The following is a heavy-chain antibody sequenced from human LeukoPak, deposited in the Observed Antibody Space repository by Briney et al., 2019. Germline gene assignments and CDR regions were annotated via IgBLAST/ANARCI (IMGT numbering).Heavy chain of an antibody. CDR1: GGTFGRNV. V-gene: IGHV1-18*01. CDR3: ATDEDYKIDY. CDR2: ISSYNGNT. J-gene: IGHJ4*02. Sequence: ASVKVSCKAPGGTFGRNVVSWVRQAPGQGLEWMGWISSYNGNTQYAQSLQGRITMTTDTSTSTAYMELRSLRSDDTALYYCATDEDYKIDYWGQGTLVTVSS. D-gene: IGHD4-11*01.